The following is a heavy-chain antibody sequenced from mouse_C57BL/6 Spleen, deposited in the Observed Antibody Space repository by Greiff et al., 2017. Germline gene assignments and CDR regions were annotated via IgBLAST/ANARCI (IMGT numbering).Heavy chain of an antibody. D-gene: IGHD3-3*01. J-gene: IGHJ4*01. CDR3: ARREGEGFFYYAMDY. Sequence: QVQLQQPGAELVKPGASVKLSCKASGYTFTSYWMQWVKQRPGQGLEWIGEIDPSDSYTNYNQKFKGKATLTVDTSSSTAYMQLSSLTSEDSAVYYCARREGEGFFYYAMDYWGQGTSVTVSS. CDR1: GYTFTSYW. CDR2: IDPSDSYT. V-gene: IGHV1-50*01.